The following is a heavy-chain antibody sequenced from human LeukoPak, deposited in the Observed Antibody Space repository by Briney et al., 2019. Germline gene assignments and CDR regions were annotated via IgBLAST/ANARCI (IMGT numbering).Heavy chain of an antibody. CDR3: AKDMGLAYCGGDCYSFDY. CDR1: GFIFSTYG. Sequence: PGGSLRLSCAASGFIFSTYGMHWVRQAPGKGLEWVAVISYDGSNKYYADAVRGRFTISRDNSKNTLYLQTNSLRPEDTAVYYCAKDMGLAYCGGDCYSFDYWGREPWSPSPQ. D-gene: IGHD2-21*02. CDR2: ISYDGSNK. V-gene: IGHV3-30*18. J-gene: IGHJ4*02.